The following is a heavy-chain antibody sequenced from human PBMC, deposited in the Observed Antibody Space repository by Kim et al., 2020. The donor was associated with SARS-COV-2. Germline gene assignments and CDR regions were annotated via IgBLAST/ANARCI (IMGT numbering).Heavy chain of an antibody. CDR3: ARERESRFIAAAGTPQH. D-gene: IGHD6-13*01. CDR2: INPSGGST. V-gene: IGHV1-46*01. J-gene: IGHJ1*01. CDR1: GYTFTSYY. Sequence: ASVKVSCKASGYTFTSYYMHWVRQAPGQGLEWMGIINPSGGSTSYAQKFQGRVTMTRDTSTSTVYMELSSLRSEDTAVYYCARERESRFIAAAGTPQHWGQGTLVTVSS.